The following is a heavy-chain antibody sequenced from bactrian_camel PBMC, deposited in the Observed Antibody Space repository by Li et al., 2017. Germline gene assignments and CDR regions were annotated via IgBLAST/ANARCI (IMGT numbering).Heavy chain of an antibody. CDR1: GFTLSLYA. J-gene: IGHJ6*01. CDR2: INEAGGTT. Sequence: DVQLVESGGDLVQPGGSLILSCAASGFTLSLYAMSWVRQAPGKGFEWVSSINEAGGTTYYADSVKGRFTISRDNAKNTVLLQLNSLKTEDMGMYYCANDIPWTVIAGLGYWGQGTQVTVS. CDR3: ANDIPWTVIAGLGY. V-gene: IGHV3S40*01. D-gene: IGHD6*01.